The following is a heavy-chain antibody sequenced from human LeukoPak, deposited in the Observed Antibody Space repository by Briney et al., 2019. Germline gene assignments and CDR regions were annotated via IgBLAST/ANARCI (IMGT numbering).Heavy chain of an antibody. V-gene: IGHV4-59*05. CDR2: IYYSGST. CDR3: ARGEYYYDSSGYLGYFDY. CDR1: GGSISSYY. J-gene: IGHJ4*02. Sequence: PSETLSLTCTVSGGSISSYYWSWIRQPPGKGLEWIGSIYYSGSTYYNPSLKSRVTISVDTSKNQFSLKLSSVTAADTAVYYCARGEYYYDSSGYLGYFDYWGQGTLVTVSS. D-gene: IGHD3-22*01.